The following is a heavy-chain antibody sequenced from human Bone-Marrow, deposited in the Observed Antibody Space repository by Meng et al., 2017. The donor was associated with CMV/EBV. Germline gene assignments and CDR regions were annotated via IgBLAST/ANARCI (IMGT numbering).Heavy chain of an antibody. CDR2: IHHSGNT. CDR3: VKLGGNGVGYEYGMAV. Sequence: GSLRLSCAVSSGSISSNKWWSWVRQPPGKGLEWIGEIHHSGNTNYNPSLKSRVTISIDKSKNQFSLKLSFVTAADTAVYYCVKLGGNGVGYEYGMAVWGQGHTVNVSS. J-gene: IGHJ6*02. V-gene: IGHV4-4*02. CDR1: SGSISSNKW. D-gene: IGHD4-23*01.